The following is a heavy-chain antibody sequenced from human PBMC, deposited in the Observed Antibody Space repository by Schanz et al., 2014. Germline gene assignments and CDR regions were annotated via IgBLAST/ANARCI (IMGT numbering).Heavy chain of an antibody. D-gene: IGHD4-17*01. J-gene: IGHJ4*02. CDR2: IIPSLGLA. V-gene: IGHV1-69*04. Sequence: VQLEQSGAEVKKPGSSVKVSCKASGGTFSSFGINWVRQAPGQGLEWMGRIIPSLGLAKYEQKFQGRVTITADRSTSTAYMELSSLRSEDTAVYYCARGYGDSPTDFWGQGTLVIVSS. CDR1: GGTFSSFG. CDR3: ARGYGDSPTDF.